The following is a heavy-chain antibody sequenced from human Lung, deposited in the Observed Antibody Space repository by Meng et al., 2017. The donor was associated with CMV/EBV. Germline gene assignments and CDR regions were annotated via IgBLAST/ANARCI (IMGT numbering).Heavy chain of an antibody. D-gene: IGHD3-22*01. CDR3: ARSMIVTSRPWTVGRHFDD. J-gene: IGHJ4*02. V-gene: IGHV2-5*01. CDR2: IYWSDDK. CDR1: GFSLTTSGVG. Sequence: SGPXLVKPTQTLTLTCTFSGFSLTTSGVGVGWVRQPPGKALEWLALIYWSDDKRYSPSLRNRLTMTKDTSKNQVVLTMTNLDPVDTAKYYCARSMIVTSRPWTVGRHFDDXGQGXLVTVSS.